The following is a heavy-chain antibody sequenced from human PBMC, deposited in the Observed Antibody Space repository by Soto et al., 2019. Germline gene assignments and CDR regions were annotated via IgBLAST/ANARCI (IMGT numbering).Heavy chain of an antibody. Sequence: SETLSLTCTFSGCSISSSSYYWGWIRQPPGKGLEWIGSIYYSGSTYYNPSLKSRVTISVDTSKNQFSLKLSSVTAADTAVYYCARSSTYYYMDVWGKGTTVTVSS. CDR3: ARSSTYYYMDV. J-gene: IGHJ6*03. V-gene: IGHV4-39*01. CDR2: IYYSGST. CDR1: GCSISSSSYY.